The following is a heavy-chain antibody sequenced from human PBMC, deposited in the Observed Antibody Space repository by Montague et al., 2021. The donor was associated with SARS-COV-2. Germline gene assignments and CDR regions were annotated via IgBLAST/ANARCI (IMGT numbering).Heavy chain of an antibody. Sequence: SETLSLTCSVSGGSISSRSHYWGWIRQPPGKGLECVGSIYYIGPTFYNPSLKSRLAISIDTSKNQFSLKVTSVTAADTGVYYCARGATTGPGIWFDPWGKGTLVTVSS. CDR3: ARGATTGPGIWFDP. CDR1: GGSISSRSHY. D-gene: IGHD1-1*01. V-gene: IGHV4-39*01. J-gene: IGHJ5*02. CDR2: IYYIGPT.